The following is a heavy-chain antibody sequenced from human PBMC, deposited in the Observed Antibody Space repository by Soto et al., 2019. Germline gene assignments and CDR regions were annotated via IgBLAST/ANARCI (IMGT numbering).Heavy chain of an antibody. V-gene: IGHV3-11*01. Sequence: GGSLRLSCAASGFTFSDYYTSWIRQAPGKGLEWVSYISSSGSTIYYADSVKGRFTISRDNAKNSLYLQMNSLRAEDTAVYYCAREGGHCSGGSCYSYYYYYGMDVCGQGTTVTVSS. D-gene: IGHD2-15*01. CDR1: GFTFSDYY. CDR2: ISSSGSTI. J-gene: IGHJ6*02. CDR3: AREGGHCSGGSCYSYYYYYGMDV.